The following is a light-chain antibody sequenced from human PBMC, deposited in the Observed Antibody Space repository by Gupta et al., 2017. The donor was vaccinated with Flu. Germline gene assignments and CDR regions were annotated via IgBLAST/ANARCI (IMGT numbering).Light chain of an antibody. CDR1: QSVSSSY. CDR2: GAS. V-gene: IGKV3-20*01. Sequence: EIVLTQSPGTLSLSPGERTTLSCRASQSVSSSYLAWYQQKPGQAPRLLIYGASSRATGIPDRFSGSGSGTDFTLTISRLEPEDFAVYYCQQYGSTRATFGHGTKLEIK. J-gene: IGKJ2*01. CDR3: QQYGSTRAT.